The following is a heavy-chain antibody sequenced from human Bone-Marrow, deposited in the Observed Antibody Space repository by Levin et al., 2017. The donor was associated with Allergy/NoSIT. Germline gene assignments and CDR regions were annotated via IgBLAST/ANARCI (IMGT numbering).Heavy chain of an antibody. CDR2: IYYRGTT. D-gene: IGHD5-18*01. Sequence: SQTLSLTCAVSGNSVNSGDYYWSWIRQHPGKGLEWMGNIYYRGTTYYNPSLKSRLTISLDASKNHFSMKLTSVTAADTAVYYCARMEYSYGFYMDVWGKGTTVTVSS. CDR1: GNSVNSGDYY. J-gene: IGHJ6*03. V-gene: IGHV4-31*02. CDR3: ARMEYSYGFYMDV.